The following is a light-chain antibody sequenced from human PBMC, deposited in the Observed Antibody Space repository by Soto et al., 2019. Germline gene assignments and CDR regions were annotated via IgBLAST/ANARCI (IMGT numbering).Light chain of an antibody. V-gene: IGLV2-18*01. Sequence: QSALTQPPSVSGSPGQSVTISCTGTSTDFVSYNRVSWYQQPPGTAPKLLIYANNNRPSGVPDRFSGSKSGTSASLAITGLQAEDEADYYCQAYDTSLRGVFGGGTKLTVL. CDR1: STDFVSYNR. CDR2: ANN. CDR3: QAYDTSLRGV. J-gene: IGLJ2*01.